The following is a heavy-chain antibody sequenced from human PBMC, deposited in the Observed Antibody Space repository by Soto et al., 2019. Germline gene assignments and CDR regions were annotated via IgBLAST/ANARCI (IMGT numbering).Heavy chain of an antibody. CDR2: IFASGST. CDR3: ACHRGTTYGPYEF. Sequence: VQLQESGPGLVKPSGTLSLTCAVSGGSISSGNWWSWVRQSPGKGLEWIGEIFASGSTNHNPSLKSRVAISVDKSKNQFSLNLNSVTAADTAMYYCACHRGTTYGPYEFWGQGTLVTVSS. J-gene: IGHJ4*02. CDR1: GGSISSGNW. D-gene: IGHD5-18*01. V-gene: IGHV4-4*02.